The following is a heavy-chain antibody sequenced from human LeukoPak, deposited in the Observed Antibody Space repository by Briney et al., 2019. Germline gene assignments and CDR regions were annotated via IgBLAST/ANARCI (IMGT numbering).Heavy chain of an antibody. D-gene: IGHD3-22*01. V-gene: IGHV4-38-2*02. J-gene: IGHJ4*02. Sequence: SETLSLTCTASGYSISSGYYWGWIRPPPGKGLEWIGSIYHSGSTYYNPSLKSRVTISVDTSKNQFSLKLSSVTAADTAVYYCARDLYYDSSGYYDYWGQGTLVTVSS. CDR2: IYHSGST. CDR1: GYSISSGYY. CDR3: ARDLYYDSSGYYDY.